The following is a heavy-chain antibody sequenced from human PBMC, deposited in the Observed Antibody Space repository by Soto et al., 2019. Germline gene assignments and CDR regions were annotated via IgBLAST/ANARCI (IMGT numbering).Heavy chain of an antibody. J-gene: IGHJ5*02. CDR1: GGSISNGDYF. Sequence: SETLSLTCTVSGGSISNGDYFWGWIRQPPGKGLEWIGSIYDSGSTYYNPSLKSRVTISVDTSKNQFSLKLSSLTAADTAVYYCARDTSGWFDPWGQGTLVTVSS. CDR2: IYDSGST. D-gene: IGHD3-16*01. V-gene: IGHV4-39*02. CDR3: ARDTSGWFDP.